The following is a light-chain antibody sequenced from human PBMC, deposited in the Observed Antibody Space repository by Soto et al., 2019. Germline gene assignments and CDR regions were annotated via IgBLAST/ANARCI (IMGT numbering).Light chain of an antibody. Sequence: QSVLTQPPSASGTPGQRVAISCSGSSSNIGSNTVNWYQQLPGTAPKLLIYSNNQRPSGVPDRFSGSKSGTSASLAISGLQSEDEADYYCAAWDDSLYGYVSRTGT. V-gene: IGLV1-44*01. CDR2: SNN. CDR1: SSNIGSNT. J-gene: IGLJ1*01. CDR3: AAWDDSLYGYV.